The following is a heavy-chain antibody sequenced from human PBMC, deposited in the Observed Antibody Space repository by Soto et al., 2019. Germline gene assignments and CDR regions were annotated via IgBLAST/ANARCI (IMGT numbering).Heavy chain of an antibody. CDR3: ARREGVEMATLRSLDP. Sequence: PGGSLRLSCTASGFSFSTYEMNWVRQAPGKGLEWVSYISSSGSGTHYADSVKGRFTISRDNSKNPVYLQMNSLRAEDTAVYYCARREGVEMATLRSLDPWGQGTLVTVSS. J-gene: IGHJ5*02. D-gene: IGHD5-12*01. V-gene: IGHV3-48*03. CDR2: ISSSGSGT. CDR1: GFSFSTYE.